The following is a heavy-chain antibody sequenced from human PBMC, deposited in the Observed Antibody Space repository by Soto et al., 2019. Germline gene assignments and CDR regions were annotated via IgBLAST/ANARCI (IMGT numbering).Heavy chain of an antibody. CDR2: ISAYNGHT. CDR3: AGVYWYFIDGSARWLDT. J-gene: IGHJ5*02. D-gene: IGHD3-22*01. Sequence: ASVKVSCKASGYTFTSYGITWVRQAPGQGLEWMGWISAYNGHTKFAQNLQDRVTMTTDTSTSTAYMELRSLRSDDTAVYYCAGVYWYFIDGSARWLDTWGQGTLVTVSS. V-gene: IGHV1-18*04. CDR1: GYTFTSYG.